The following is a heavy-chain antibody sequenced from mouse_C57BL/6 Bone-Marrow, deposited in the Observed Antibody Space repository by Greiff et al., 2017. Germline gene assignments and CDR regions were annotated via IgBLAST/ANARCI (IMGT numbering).Heavy chain of an antibody. CDR2: ISSGGSYT. J-gene: IGHJ3*01. CDR1: GFTFSSYG. D-gene: IGHD1-1*01. CDR3: ARLITTVVPSFAY. V-gene: IGHV5-6*01. Sequence: EVKLVESGGDLVKPGGSLKLSCAASGFTFSSYGMSWVRQTPDKRLEWVATISSGGSYTYYPDSVKGRFTISRDNAKNTLYLQMSSLKSEDTAMYYCARLITTVVPSFAYWGQGTLVTVSA.